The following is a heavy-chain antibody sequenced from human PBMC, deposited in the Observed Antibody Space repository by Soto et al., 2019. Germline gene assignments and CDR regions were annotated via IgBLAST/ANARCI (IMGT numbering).Heavy chain of an antibody. V-gene: IGHV5-10-1*01. D-gene: IGHD3-22*01. CDR3: ARALQSPDYYDSSGYYDFRYYYYGMDV. Sequence: GACLKMSCKGSGYSFTSYWISCVRQMPGKGLEWMGRIDPSDSYTNYSPSFQGHVTISADKSISTAYLQWSSLKASDTAMYYCARALQSPDYYDSSGYYDFRYYYYGMDVWGQGTTVTVSS. J-gene: IGHJ6*02. CDR2: IDPSDSYT. CDR1: GYSFTSYW.